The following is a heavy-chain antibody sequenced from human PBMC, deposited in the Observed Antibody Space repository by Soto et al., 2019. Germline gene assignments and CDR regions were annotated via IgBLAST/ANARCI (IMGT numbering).Heavy chain of an antibody. Sequence: QITLKESGPTLVKPTQTLTLTCSFSGFSLTTDGVGVGWVRQPPGEALEWLALIYWDDDERYSPSLKTRLTIPKDPSKNQVVLIMTNIDPVDTATYYCAHSRNLITEDAQVGDFDYWGQGTLVTVSS. CDR3: AHSRNLITEDAQVGDFDY. CDR1: GFSLTTDGVG. D-gene: IGHD3-10*01. J-gene: IGHJ4*02. V-gene: IGHV2-5*02. CDR2: IYWDDDE.